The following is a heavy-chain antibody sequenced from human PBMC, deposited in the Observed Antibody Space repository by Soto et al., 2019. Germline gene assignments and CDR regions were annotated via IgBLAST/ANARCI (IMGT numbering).Heavy chain of an antibody. Sequence: SETLSLTCTVSGGSISSYYWSWIRQPPGKGLEWIGYIYYSGSTNYNPSLKSRVTISVDTSKNQFSLKLSSVTAADTAVYYCAAGAARYYDILTGPSNYYYYGMDVWGQGTTVT. D-gene: IGHD3-9*01. CDR1: GGSISSYY. CDR2: IYYSGST. CDR3: AAGAARYYDILTGPSNYYYYGMDV. V-gene: IGHV4-59*01. J-gene: IGHJ6*02.